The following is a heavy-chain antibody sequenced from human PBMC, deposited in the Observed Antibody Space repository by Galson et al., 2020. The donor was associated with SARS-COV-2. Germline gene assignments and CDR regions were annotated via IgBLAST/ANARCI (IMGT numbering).Heavy chain of an antibody. V-gene: IGHV4-34*01. J-gene: IGHJ6*02. CDR2: INHSGST. Sequence: SETLSLTCAVYGGSFSGYYWSWIRQPPGKGLEWIGEINHSGSTNYNPSLKSRVTISVDTSKNQFSLKLSSVTAADTAVYYCASRALNYYYYYGMDVWGQGTTVTVSS. CDR1: GGSFSGYY. CDR3: ASRALNYYYYYGMDV.